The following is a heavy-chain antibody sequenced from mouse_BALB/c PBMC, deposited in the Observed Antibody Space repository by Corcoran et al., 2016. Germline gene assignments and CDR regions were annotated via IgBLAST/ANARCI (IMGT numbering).Heavy chain of an antibody. V-gene: IGHV1-19*01. J-gene: IGHJ2*01. Sequence: EVQLQQSGPDLVKPGASVKMSCKASGYTFTDYYMDWVKQSHGERFGWIGRVNPYNGGTSYNQKFKGKATLTVDKSSSTAYMELNSLTSEDSAVYYCAREGLTTVVARFDYWGQGTTLTVSS. D-gene: IGHD1-1*01. CDR3: AREGLTTVVARFDY. CDR1: GYTFTDYY. CDR2: VNPYNGGT.